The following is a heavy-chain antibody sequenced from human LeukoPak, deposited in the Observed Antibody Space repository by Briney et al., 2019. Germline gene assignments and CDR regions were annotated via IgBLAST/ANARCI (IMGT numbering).Heavy chain of an antibody. Sequence: GSLRLSCAASGFTFANYAMNWVRQAPGRGLEWVATISDSGDKTYYADSVKGRFTISRDNPKNTLYLQMNSLRAEDTALYYCAKDQWLVPPQDAFDVWGQGSMVTVSS. CDR3: AKDQWLVPPQDAFDV. J-gene: IGHJ3*01. CDR2: ISDSGDKT. D-gene: IGHD6-19*01. V-gene: IGHV3-23*01. CDR1: GFTFANYA.